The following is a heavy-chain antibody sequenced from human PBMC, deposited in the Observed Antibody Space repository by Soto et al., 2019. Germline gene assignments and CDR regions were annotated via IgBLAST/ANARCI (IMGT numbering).Heavy chain of an antibody. D-gene: IGHD1-26*01. Sequence: QVQLQESGPGLVKPSETLSLTCTVSNGSIINYFLSWIRQPPGKGLEWIGFIYYSGSTNYNPYLKVRVTISMDMHCNQHSLKLISVTAADTAVYYCASRLTLSTTTGDAFDLWGQGTMVTGSS. J-gene: IGHJ3*01. CDR2: IYYSGST. CDR1: NGSIINYF. V-gene: IGHV4-59*01. CDR3: ASRLTLSTTTGDAFDL.